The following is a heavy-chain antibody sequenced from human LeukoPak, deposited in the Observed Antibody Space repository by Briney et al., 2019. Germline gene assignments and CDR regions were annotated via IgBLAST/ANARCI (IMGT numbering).Heavy chain of an antibody. V-gene: IGHV1-2*02. CDR3: ARTFYDTLDSDAFDF. CDR1: GYTFTGYY. J-gene: IGHJ3*01. CDR2: INPDSGGT. D-gene: IGHD2/OR15-2a*01. Sequence: ASVKVSCKASGYTFTGYYMHWVRQAPGQGLEWMGWINPDSGGTNNAQKFQGRVTMTRDTSISTAYMELSRLRSDDTAVYYCARTFYDTLDSDAFDFWGQGTMVIISS.